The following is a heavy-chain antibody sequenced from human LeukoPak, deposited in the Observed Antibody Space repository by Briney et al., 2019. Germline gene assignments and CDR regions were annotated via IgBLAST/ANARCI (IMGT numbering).Heavy chain of an antibody. D-gene: IGHD3-3*01. CDR3: VYQVQGVVK. CDR1: GFTFSSYA. CDR2: ISGDGSST. V-gene: IGHV3-64*05. J-gene: IGHJ4*02. Sequence: GGSLRLSCSASGFTFSSYAMHWVRQAPGKGLEYVSGISGDGSSTYYADSGKGRFTISRDNSKNTLYVQMTSLRAEDTAVYYCVYQVQGVVKWGQGTLVTVSS.